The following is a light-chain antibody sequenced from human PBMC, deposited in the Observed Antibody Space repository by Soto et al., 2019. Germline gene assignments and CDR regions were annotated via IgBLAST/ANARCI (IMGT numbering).Light chain of an antibody. CDR3: QQYGSSIT. V-gene: IGKV3-20*01. CDR2: GAS. Sequence: EIVLTQSPGTLSLSPGERATLSCRASQSVSSSYLAWYQQKPGEAPRLLIYGASSRATGIPDRFSGSRSETDFTLTISRLEPEDFAVYYCQQYGSSITFGPGTKVDIK. CDR1: QSVSSSY. J-gene: IGKJ3*01.